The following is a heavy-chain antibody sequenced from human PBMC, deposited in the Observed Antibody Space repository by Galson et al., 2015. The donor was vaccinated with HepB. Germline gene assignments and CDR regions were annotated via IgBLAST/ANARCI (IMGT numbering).Heavy chain of an antibody. V-gene: IGHV3-74*01. CDR2: ISYDESSK. Sequence: SLRLSCAASGFTFSRYWMHWVRQAPGKGPVWVSRISYDESSKSYADSVKGRFTISRDDAKNTVYLQMDSLRGEDTALYYCARSYCITTGCYGWFDPWGQGTLVTVSS. D-gene: IGHD2-2*01. CDR1: GFTFSRYW. J-gene: IGHJ5*02. CDR3: ARSYCITTGCYGWFDP.